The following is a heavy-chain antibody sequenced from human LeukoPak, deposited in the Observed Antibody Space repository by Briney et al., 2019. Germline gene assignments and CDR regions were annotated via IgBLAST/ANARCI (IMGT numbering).Heavy chain of an antibody. CDR2: IKPGGSGT. CDR3: AKDAVYGSGSVDY. CDR1: GFTFSNYW. J-gene: IGHJ4*02. D-gene: IGHD3-10*01. V-gene: IGHV3-74*01. Sequence: PGGSLRLSCAASGFTFSNYWMHWVRQAPGKGLVWVSRIKPGGSGTSYVDSVKGRFTISRDNAKSTLYLQMNSLGAEDTAVYYCAKDAVYGSGSVDYWGQGALVTVSS.